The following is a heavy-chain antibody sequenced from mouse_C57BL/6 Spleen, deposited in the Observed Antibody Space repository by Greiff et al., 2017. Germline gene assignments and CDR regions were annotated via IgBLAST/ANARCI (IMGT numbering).Heavy chain of an antibody. J-gene: IGHJ4*01. V-gene: IGHV14-4*01. Sequence: EVKLQESGAELVRPGASVKLSCTASGFNIKDDYMHWVKQRPEQGLEWIGWIDPENGDTEYASKFQGKATITADTSSNTAYLQLSSLTSEDTAVYYCTRDGSSPYYYAMDYWGQGTSVTVSS. CDR3: TRDGSSPYYYAMDY. CDR2: IDPENGDT. D-gene: IGHD1-1*01. CDR1: GFNIKDDY.